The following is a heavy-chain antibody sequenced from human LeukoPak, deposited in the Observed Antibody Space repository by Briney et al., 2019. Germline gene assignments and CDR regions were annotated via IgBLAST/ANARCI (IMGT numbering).Heavy chain of an antibody. D-gene: IGHD5-12*01. J-gene: IGHJ4*02. CDR3: ARENAVATGAFDY. CDR1: GFTFSSYG. V-gene: IGHV3-48*01. Sequence: GGSLRLSCAASGFTFSSYGISWLRQAPGKGLEWVSHITGSGEISHYADSVQGRFTISRDNAKNSLYLQMNSLRAEDTAVYYCARENAVATGAFDYWGQGTLVTVSS. CDR2: ITGSGEIS.